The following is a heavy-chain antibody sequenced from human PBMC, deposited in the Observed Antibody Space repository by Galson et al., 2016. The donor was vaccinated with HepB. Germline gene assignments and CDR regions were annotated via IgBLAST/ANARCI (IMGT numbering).Heavy chain of an antibody. D-gene: IGHD3-3*01. CDR1: GGSISHYY. Sequence: ETLSLTCTVSGGSISHYYWNWIRQSPGNGLEWLGYINYYGDTNYNPSLKSRVSISVDTPKNHFSLNLTSVTAADTALYYCARAYTILGVICPFDYWGQGSLVTVSS. V-gene: IGHV4-59*01. CDR2: INYYGDT. CDR3: ARAYTILGVICPFDY. J-gene: IGHJ4*02.